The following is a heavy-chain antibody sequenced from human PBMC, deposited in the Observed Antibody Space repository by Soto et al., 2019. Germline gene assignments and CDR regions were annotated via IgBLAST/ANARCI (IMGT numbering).Heavy chain of an antibody. CDR1: GFTFGSDA. V-gene: IGHV3-23*01. Sequence: EVQLLESGGGLVQPGGSLRLSCAASGFTFGSDAMTWVRQAPGKGLEWASAVSGSGGRTYYADAVKGRFAISRDTSKNTLYLQINSLRAEDTAVYYCARSGYDGSGTYDSDYWGQGTLVTVSS. J-gene: IGHJ4*02. D-gene: IGHD3-10*01. CDR3: ARSGYDGSGTYDSDY. CDR2: VSGSGGRT.